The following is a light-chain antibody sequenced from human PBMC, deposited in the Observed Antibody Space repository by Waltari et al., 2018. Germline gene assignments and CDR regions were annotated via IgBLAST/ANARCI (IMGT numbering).Light chain of an antibody. V-gene: IGLV2-14*01. Sequence: QSALTQPASVSGSPGQSLTISCTGISSDVGDYNYVSWYQQHPGKAPKLMIFEVSNRPSGVSNRFSGSKSGNTASLTISGLQAEDEADYYCSSYASSSTLVFATGTKVIVL. CDR3: SSYASSSTLV. CDR1: SSDVGDYNY. CDR2: EVS. J-gene: IGLJ1*01.